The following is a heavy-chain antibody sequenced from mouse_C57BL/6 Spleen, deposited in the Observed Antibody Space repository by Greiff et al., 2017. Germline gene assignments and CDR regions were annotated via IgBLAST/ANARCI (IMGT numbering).Heavy chain of an antibody. CDR2: ISSGGDYI. J-gene: IGHJ4*01. V-gene: IGHV5-9-1*02. D-gene: IGHD1-1*01. CDR1: GFTFSSYA. CDR3: TRDLLYGSSFYAMDY. Sequence: EVMLVESGEGLVKPGGSLKLSCAASGFTFSSYAMSWVRQTPEKRLEWVAYISSGGDYIYYADTVKGRFTISRDNARHTLYLQMSSLKSEDTAMYYCTRDLLYGSSFYAMDYWGQGTSVTVSS.